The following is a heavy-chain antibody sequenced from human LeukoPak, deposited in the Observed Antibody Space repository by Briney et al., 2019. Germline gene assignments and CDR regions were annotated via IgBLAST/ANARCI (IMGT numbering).Heavy chain of an antibody. Sequence: APVKVSCKASGYTFTSYDINWVRQATGQGLEWMGWMNPNSGNTGYTQKFQGRVTMTRNTSISTAYMELSSLRSEDTAVYFCARATVVAGYCTTTRCYKPFDIWGQGTMVTVSS. J-gene: IGHJ3*02. V-gene: IGHV1-8*01. D-gene: IGHD2-2*02. CDR2: MNPNSGNT. CDR3: ARATVVAGYCTTTRCYKPFDI. CDR1: GYTFTSYD.